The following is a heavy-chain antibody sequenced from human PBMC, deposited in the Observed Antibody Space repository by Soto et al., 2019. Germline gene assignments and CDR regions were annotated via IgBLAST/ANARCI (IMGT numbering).Heavy chain of an antibody. CDR2: ISGSGGST. D-gene: IGHD6-19*01. CDR3: AKDSSGWPSYYYYGMDV. Sequence: GGSLRLSCAASGFTFSSYAMSWVRQAPGKGLEWVSAISGSGGSTYYADSVKGRFTISRDNSKNTLYLQMNSLRAEDTAVYYCAKDSSGWPSYYYYGMDVWGQGTPVTVSS. V-gene: IGHV3-23*01. J-gene: IGHJ6*02. CDR1: GFTFSSYA.